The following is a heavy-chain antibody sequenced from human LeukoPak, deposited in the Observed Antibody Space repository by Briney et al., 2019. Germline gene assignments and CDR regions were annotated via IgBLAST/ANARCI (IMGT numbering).Heavy chain of an antibody. J-gene: IGHJ4*02. D-gene: IGHD2-15*01. CDR1: GYSFSDFW. V-gene: IGHV5-51*01. Sequence: GESLKISCKGSGYSFSDFWIVWVRQMPGQGLEWMGIIYPGDSDTRYSPSFQGQVTISADKSISTAYLQWSSLKASDTAMYYCARRYCSGGSCYGNFDYWGQGTPVTVSS. CDR3: ARRYCSGGSCYGNFDY. CDR2: IYPGDSDT.